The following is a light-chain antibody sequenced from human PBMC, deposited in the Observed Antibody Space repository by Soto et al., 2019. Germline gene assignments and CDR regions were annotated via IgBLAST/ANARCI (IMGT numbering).Light chain of an antibody. J-gene: IGLJ1*01. CDR1: SSDVGGYNS. CDR2: DVS. V-gene: IGLV2-11*01. Sequence: QSALTQPRSVSGSPGQSVTISCTGTSSDVGGYNSVSWYQLHPGKAPKLMIYDVSERPSGVPDRFSGSKSGNTASLTISGLQAEDEADYYCCSYAGSYSYVFGTGTKLTVL. CDR3: CSYAGSYSYV.